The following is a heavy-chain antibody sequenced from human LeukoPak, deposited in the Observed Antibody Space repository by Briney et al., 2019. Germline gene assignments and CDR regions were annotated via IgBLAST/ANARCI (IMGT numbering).Heavy chain of an antibody. Sequence: PGGSLRLSCAASGFTFSSYWMHWVRQAPGKVLVWVSRINSDGSSTSYADSVKGRFTISRDNAKNSLYLQMNSLRAEDTALYYCARDIVLIAVAVRGSFDIWGQGTMVTVSS. V-gene: IGHV3-74*01. D-gene: IGHD6-19*01. CDR3: ARDIVLIAVAVRGSFDI. J-gene: IGHJ3*02. CDR1: GFTFSSYW. CDR2: INSDGSST.